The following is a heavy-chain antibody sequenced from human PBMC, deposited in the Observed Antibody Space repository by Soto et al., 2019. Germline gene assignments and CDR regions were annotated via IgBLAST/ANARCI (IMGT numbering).Heavy chain of an antibody. Sequence: SETLSLTCTVSGGSISSYYWSWIRQPPGKGLEWIGYIYYSGSTNYNPSLKSRVTISVDTSKNQFSLKLSSVTAADTAVYYCARRRGDSGYDYYYYYYMDVWGKGTTVTVSS. D-gene: IGHD5-12*01. J-gene: IGHJ6*03. CDR3: ARRRGDSGYDYYYYYYMDV. V-gene: IGHV4-59*08. CDR2: IYYSGST. CDR1: GGSISSYY.